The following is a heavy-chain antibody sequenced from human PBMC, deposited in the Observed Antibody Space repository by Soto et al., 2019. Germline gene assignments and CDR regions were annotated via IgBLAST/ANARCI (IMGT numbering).Heavy chain of an antibody. J-gene: IGHJ4*02. CDR2: IKQDGSEK. CDR1: GFTFSSYW. D-gene: IGHD6-19*01. V-gene: IGHV3-7*01. Sequence: GGSLRLSCAASGFTFSSYWMSWVRQAPGKGLEWVANIKQDGSEKYYVDSVKGRFTISRDNAKNSLYLQMNSLRAEDTAVYYCARDSVQWLVSFDYWGQGTLVTVSS. CDR3: ARDSVQWLVSFDY.